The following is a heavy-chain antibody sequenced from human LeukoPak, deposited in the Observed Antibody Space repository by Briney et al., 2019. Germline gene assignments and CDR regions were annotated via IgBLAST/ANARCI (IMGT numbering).Heavy chain of an antibody. CDR3: AITRYDFWSGYRPLNAFDI. CDR1: GYTFTSYG. D-gene: IGHD3-3*01. CDR2: ISAYNGNT. V-gene: IGHV1-18*01. J-gene: IGHJ3*02. Sequence: ASVNVSCKASGYTFTSYGISWVRQAPEQGLEWMGWISAYNGNTNYAQKLQGRVTMTTDTSTSTAYMELRSLRSDDTAVYYCAITRYDFWSGYRPLNAFDIWGQGTMVTVSS.